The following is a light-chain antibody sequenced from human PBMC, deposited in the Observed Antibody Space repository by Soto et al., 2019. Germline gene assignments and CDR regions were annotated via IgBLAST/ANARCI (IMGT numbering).Light chain of an antibody. CDR1: QSVSSY. CDR2: DAS. Sequence: EIVLTQFPDTLSLSPGERATLSCRASQSVSSYLAWYQQKPGQAPRLLISDASDRATGIPDRFSGSGSGTDFTLTISRLVPEDFAVYYCQQYGDSPVTFGQGTKVDIK. CDR3: QQYGDSPVT. J-gene: IGKJ1*01. V-gene: IGKV3-20*01.